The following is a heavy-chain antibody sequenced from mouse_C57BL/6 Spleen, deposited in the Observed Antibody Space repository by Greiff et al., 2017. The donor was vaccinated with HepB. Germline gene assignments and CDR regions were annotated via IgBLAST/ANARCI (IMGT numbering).Heavy chain of an antibody. CDR1: GYTFTDYE. D-gene: IGHD1-1*01. J-gene: IGHJ2*01. CDR3: RRISTVVAPFEY. Sequence: QVQLQQSGAELVRPGASVTLSCKASGYTFTDYEMHWVKQTPVHGLEWIGAIDPETGGTAYNQKFKGKAILTADKSSSTAYMELRSLTSEDSAVYDGRRISTVVAPFEYWGQGSTLTVSS. CDR2: IDPETGGT. V-gene: IGHV1-15*01.